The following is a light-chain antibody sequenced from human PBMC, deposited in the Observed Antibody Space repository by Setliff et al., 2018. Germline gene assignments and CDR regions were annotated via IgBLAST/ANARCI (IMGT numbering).Light chain of an antibody. CDR2: EVT. CDR3: LSYTSETTHAL. V-gene: IGLV2-14*01. J-gene: IGLJ2*01. CDR1: SSDVGAYNY. Sequence: QSALTQPAAVSGSPGQSIAISCTGTSSDVGAYNYVSWYQHHPGKPPKLMIFEVTKRPSGVSDRFSGSKSGNTASLTISGLQPEDEADYYCLSYTSETTHALFGGGT.